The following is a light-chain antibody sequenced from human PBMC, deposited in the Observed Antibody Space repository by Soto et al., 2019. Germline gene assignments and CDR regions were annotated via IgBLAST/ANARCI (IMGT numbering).Light chain of an antibody. CDR1: SSNIGSNP. CDR3: ATWDDSLSGPV. CDR2: TNN. V-gene: IGLV1-44*01. Sequence: QSVLTQPPSASGTPGQRVTISCSGSSSNIGSNPVNWYQQLPGTAPKLLIYTNNQRPSGVPDRFSGSKSGTSASLAISGLQSEDEDDYYCATWDDSLSGPVFGGGTKLTVL. J-gene: IGLJ3*02.